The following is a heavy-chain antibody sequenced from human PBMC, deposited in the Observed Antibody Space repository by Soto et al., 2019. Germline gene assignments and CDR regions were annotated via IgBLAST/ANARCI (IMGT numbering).Heavy chain of an antibody. CDR1: CDSVNNNDFY. D-gene: IGHD3-3*01. J-gene: IGHJ5*02. CDR2: IFYSGTT. V-gene: IGHV4-39*01. CDR3: ARLDFRSGYYGGRFDP. Sequence: PSETLSLTCTVSCDSVNNNDFYWAWIRQPPGKGLEWVVTIFYSGTTYHNPSLKGRVTASVDRSENQFSLKLTSVTASDTAVYYCARLDFRSGYYGGRFDPWAQGALVTLSS.